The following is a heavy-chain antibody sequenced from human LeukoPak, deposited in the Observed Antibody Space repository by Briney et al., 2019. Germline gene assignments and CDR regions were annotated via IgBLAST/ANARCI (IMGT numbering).Heavy chain of an antibody. D-gene: IGHD3-10*01. CDR2: IYHSGGT. V-gene: IGHV4-30-2*01. J-gene: IGHJ5*02. Sequence: SETLSLTCAVSGGSISSGGYSWSWIRQPPGKGLEWIGYIYHSGGTYYNPSLKSRVTISVDRSKNQFSLKLSSVTAADTAVYYCARTYYYGSGRIYWFDPWGQGTLVTVSS. CDR1: GGSISSGGYS. CDR3: ARTYYYGSGRIYWFDP.